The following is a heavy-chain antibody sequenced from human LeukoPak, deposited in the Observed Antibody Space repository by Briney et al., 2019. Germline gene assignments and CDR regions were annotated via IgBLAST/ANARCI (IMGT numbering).Heavy chain of an antibody. Sequence: ASVKVSCKASGFTFTNSAMQWVRQARGQRLEWIGRIVLGSGNTNYAQKFQERVTITRDISTTTAYMELSSLRSEDTALYYCAAGGSWFDPWGQGTLVTVSS. J-gene: IGHJ5*02. V-gene: IGHV1-58*02. CDR3: AAGGSWFDP. CDR1: GFTFTNSA. D-gene: IGHD2-15*01. CDR2: IVLGSGNT.